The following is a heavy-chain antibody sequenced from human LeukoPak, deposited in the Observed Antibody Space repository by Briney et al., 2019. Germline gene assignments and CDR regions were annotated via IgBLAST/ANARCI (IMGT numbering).Heavy chain of an antibody. CDR3: AKKGGASSGYYSYNDY. Sequence: GGSLRLSCAASGFIFSNYGMSWVRQAPGKGLDWVSVISYNGATTYYADSVKGRFTISRDNSKNTLYLQMNSLRAEDTAVYYCAKKGGASSGYYSYNDYWGQGTLVTVSP. V-gene: IGHV3-23*01. J-gene: IGHJ4*02. D-gene: IGHD3-22*01. CDR2: ISYNGATT. CDR1: GFIFSNYG.